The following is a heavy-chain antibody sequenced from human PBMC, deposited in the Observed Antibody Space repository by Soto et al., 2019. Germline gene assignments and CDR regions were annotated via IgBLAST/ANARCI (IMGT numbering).Heavy chain of an antibody. CDR2: IHYTGNT. CDR3: ARSYPNTIFGVVPSRGLDV. Sequence: SETLSLTCIVSGVSISSNYWSWIRQPPGQGLEWIGYIHYTGNTNFNPSLKNRVIISVDTSKNQFSLRLSSVTAADTAVYYCARSYPNTIFGVVPSRGLDVWGQGATVTVSS. D-gene: IGHD3-3*01. J-gene: IGHJ6*02. V-gene: IGHV4-59*01. CDR1: GVSISSNY.